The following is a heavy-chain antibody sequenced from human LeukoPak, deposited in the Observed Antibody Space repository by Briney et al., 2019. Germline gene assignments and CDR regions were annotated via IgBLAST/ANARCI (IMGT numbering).Heavy chain of an antibody. D-gene: IGHD3-22*01. J-gene: IGHJ4*02. Sequence: SETLSLTCTVSGGSISSYYWSWIRQPPGRGLEWIGYIYHSGSTYYNPSLKSRVTISVDRSKNQFSLKLSSVTAADTAVYYCARRGAVVKYVEYFDYWGQGTLVTVSS. CDR1: GGSISSYY. V-gene: IGHV4-59*12. CDR2: IYHSGST. CDR3: ARRGAVVKYVEYFDY.